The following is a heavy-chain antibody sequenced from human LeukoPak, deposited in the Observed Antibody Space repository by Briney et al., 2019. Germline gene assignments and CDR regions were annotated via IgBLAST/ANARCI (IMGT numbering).Heavy chain of an antibody. Sequence: ASVKVSCKASGYTFTGYYMHWVRQAPRQGLEWMGWINPNSGGTNYAQKFQGRVTMTRDTSISTAYMELSRLRSDDTAVYYCATDSSGYGAFDAFDIWGQGTMVTVSS. CDR2: INPNSGGT. CDR3: ATDSSGYGAFDAFDI. V-gene: IGHV1-2*02. CDR1: GYTFTGYY. D-gene: IGHD3-22*01. J-gene: IGHJ3*02.